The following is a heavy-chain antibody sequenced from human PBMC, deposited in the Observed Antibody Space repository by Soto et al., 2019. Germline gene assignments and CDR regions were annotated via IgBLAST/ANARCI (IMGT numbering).Heavy chain of an antibody. V-gene: IGHV3-33*01. Sequence: QVQLVESGGGVVQPGRSLRLSCAASGFTFSNYGMHWVRQAPGKGLEWVAFIWFDGSNKYYGDSVKGRFTISRDNSKNTLYLQMNSLRVEDTAVYYCAREWNARGGVDYWGQGTLVTVSS. CDR3: AREWNARGGVDY. CDR2: IWFDGSNK. D-gene: IGHD1-1*01. J-gene: IGHJ4*02. CDR1: GFTFSNYG.